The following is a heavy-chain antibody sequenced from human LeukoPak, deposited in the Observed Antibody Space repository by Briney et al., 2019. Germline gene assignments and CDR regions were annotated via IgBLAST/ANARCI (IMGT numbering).Heavy chain of an antibody. CDR1: GFTFSNYA. Sequence: PGGSLRLSCAASGFTFSNYAMHWVRQAPREALEWVAIISNDGSKKYYADSVKGRFTLSRDNSKHTVYLQMNSLRGEDTAVYYCARDLGLGRGWYGGDYWGQGTLVTVSS. V-gene: IGHV3-30-3*01. CDR3: ARDLGLGRGWYGGDY. D-gene: IGHD6-19*01. CDR2: ISNDGSKK. J-gene: IGHJ4*02.